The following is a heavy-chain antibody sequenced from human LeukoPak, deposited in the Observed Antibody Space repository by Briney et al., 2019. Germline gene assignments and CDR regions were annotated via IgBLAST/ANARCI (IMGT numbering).Heavy chain of an antibody. CDR3: ARASPIQYYSSGWYGAFDI. J-gene: IGHJ3*02. Sequence: PSETLSLTCAVYGGSFSGYYWSWIRQPPGKGLEWIGEINHSGSTNYNPSLKSRVTISVDTSKNQFSLKLSSVTAADTAVYYCARASPIQYYSSGWYGAFDIWGQGTMVTVSS. D-gene: IGHD6-19*01. CDR1: GGSFSGYY. CDR2: INHSGST. V-gene: IGHV4-34*01.